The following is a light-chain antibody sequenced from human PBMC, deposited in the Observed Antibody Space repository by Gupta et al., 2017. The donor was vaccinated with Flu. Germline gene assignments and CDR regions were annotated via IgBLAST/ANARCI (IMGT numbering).Light chain of an antibody. V-gene: IGKV3-20*01. CDR1: QSVRDNS. J-gene: IGKJ2*01. CDR3: HQYGRSYT. CDR2: GAS. Sequence: EIVLTQSPGTPSLPPGERAILSCRASQSVRDNSLAWYQHKVGQAPRLLIYGASTRARGIPDRFTSSAAGTDFTLTISRLEPEDVAVYYCHQYGRSYTFGQGTKVEIK.